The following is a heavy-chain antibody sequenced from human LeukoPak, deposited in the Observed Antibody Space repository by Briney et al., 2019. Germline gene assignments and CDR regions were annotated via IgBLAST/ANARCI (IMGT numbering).Heavy chain of an antibody. CDR2: ISSSGSTI. CDR1: GSTFSSYE. V-gene: IGHV3-48*03. Sequence: GGSLRLSCAASGSTFSSYEMNWVRQAPGKGLEWVSYISSSGSTIYYADSVKGRFTISRDNAKNSLYLQMNSLRAEDTAVYYCAVVRGVILVYWGQGTLVTVSS. D-gene: IGHD3-10*01. J-gene: IGHJ4*02. CDR3: AVVRGVILVY.